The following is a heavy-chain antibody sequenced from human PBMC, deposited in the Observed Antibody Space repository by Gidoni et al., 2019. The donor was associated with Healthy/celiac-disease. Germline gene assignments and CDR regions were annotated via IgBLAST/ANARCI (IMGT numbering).Heavy chain of an antibody. Sequence: QMQLVQSGPEVKKPGTSVKVSCQASGLTFTSSAMQWVRQARGQRLEWIGWIVVGSGNTNYAQKFQERVTITRDMSTSTAYMELSSLRSEDTAVYYCAADLRYYDILTGYYNAGFDYWGQGTLVTVSS. J-gene: IGHJ4*02. CDR3: AADLRYYDILTGYYNAGFDY. D-gene: IGHD3-9*01. CDR2: IVVGSGNT. V-gene: IGHV1-58*02. CDR1: GLTFTSSA.